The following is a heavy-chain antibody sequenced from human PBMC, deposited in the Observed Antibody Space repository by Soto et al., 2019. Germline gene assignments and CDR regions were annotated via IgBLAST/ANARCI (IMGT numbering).Heavy chain of an antibody. V-gene: IGHV4-4*07. D-gene: IGHD3-3*01. J-gene: IGHJ5*02. Sequence: KLSETLSLTCTVSGGSMTSYYWTWIRQPAGKGLEWIGRVYSSGGTHYNPSLKSRVTISLDTSKNQFSLRLLSVTDADTAVYFCARGQRFSDWFDPWGQGTLVTVSS. CDR2: VYSSGGT. CDR1: GGSMTSYY. CDR3: ARGQRFSDWFDP.